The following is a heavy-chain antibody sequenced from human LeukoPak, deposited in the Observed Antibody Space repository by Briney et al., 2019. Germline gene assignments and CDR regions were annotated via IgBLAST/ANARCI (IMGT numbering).Heavy chain of an antibody. D-gene: IGHD1/OR15-1a*01. CDR3: ARLSYNWNTGY. CDR1: GGSISSSSYY. V-gene: IGHV4-39*01. Sequence: PSETLSLTCTVSGGSISSSSYYWGWIRQPPGKGLEWIGSIYYSGSTYYSPSLNGRVTISVDTSKNQFSLKLTSVTAADTALYYCARLSYNWNTGYWGQGTLVTVSS. CDR2: IYYSGST. J-gene: IGHJ4*02.